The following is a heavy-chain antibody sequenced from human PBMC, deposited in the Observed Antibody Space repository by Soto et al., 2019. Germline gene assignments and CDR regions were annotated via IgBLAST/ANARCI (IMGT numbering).Heavy chain of an antibody. CDR3: ARHLYDYVWGSYRH. CDR2: LIPVFGTP. Sequence: QVQLVQSGAEVKETGSSVKVSCKSSGYIFKNYAVTWLRQAPGQGLEWMGGLIPVFGTPDYSQKFRGRVTITADESTSTVYMELRSLTSEDTAVYYCARHLYDYVWGSYRHWGQGTLVTVSS. V-gene: IGHV1-69*01. CDR1: GYIFKNYA. D-gene: IGHD3-16*02. J-gene: IGHJ4*02.